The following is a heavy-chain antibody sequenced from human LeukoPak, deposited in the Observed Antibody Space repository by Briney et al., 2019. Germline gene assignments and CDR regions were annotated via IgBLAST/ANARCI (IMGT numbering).Heavy chain of an antibody. CDR3: AKRGPYYYESSGYYLEY. D-gene: IGHD3-22*01. J-gene: IGHJ4*02. CDR2: ISGSGGST. V-gene: IGHV3-23*01. CDR1: GFTFSSSA. Sequence: GGSLRLSCAASGFTFSSSAMSWVRQAPGKGLEWVSSISGSGGSTYYADSVKGRFTISRDNSKNTLYLQMNSLRAEDTAVYYCAKRGPYYYESSGYYLEYWGQGTLVTVSS.